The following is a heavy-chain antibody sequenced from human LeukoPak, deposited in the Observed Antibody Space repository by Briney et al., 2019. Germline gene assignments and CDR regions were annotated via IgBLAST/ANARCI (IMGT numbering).Heavy chain of an antibody. Sequence: GRSLRLSCAASGFTFSSYAMHWVRQAPGKGLEWVAVISYDGSNKYYADSVKGRFTISRDNSKNTLYLQMNSLRAEDTAVYYCAILGDYHYYYMDVWGKGTTVTVSS. CDR1: GFTFSSYA. V-gene: IGHV3-30-3*01. D-gene: IGHD4-17*01. CDR3: AILGDYHYYYMDV. CDR2: ISYDGSNK. J-gene: IGHJ6*03.